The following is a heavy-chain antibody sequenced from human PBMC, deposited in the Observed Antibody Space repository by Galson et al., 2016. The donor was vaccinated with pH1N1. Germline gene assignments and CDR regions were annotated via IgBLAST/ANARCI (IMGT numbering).Heavy chain of an antibody. Sequence: SVKVSCKASGGTFTLYGITWVRQAPGQGLEWMGRIIPIVGLTKYAEKFQGRVTITADVSTSTAYMELSSLRSEDTAVYYCAGDPSTALYNHYYFDYWGQGTLVTVSS. CDR3: AGDPSTALYNHYYFDY. D-gene: IGHD1-1*01. V-gene: IGHV1-69*04. J-gene: IGHJ4*02. CDR2: IIPIVGLT. CDR1: GGTFTLYG.